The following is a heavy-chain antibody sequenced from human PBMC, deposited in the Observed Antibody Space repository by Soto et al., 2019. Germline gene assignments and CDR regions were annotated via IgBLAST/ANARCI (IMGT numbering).Heavy chain of an antibody. J-gene: IGHJ4*02. CDR2: ISGSGGST. V-gene: IGHV3-23*01. Sequence: EVQQLESGGGLVQPGGSLRLSCAVSGFTFSNYAMNWVRQPPGKGLEWVSAISGSGGSTYYADSVKGRFTISRDNSKNTLYLQMSSLRAEDTAVYYCAKSNLYCSSNRCYVFDYWGQGTLVTVSS. D-gene: IGHD2-2*01. CDR1: GFTFSNYA. CDR3: AKSNLYCSSNRCYVFDY.